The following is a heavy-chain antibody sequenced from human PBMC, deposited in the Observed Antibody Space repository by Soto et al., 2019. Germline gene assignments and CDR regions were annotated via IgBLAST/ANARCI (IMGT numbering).Heavy chain of an antibody. D-gene: IGHD4-17*01. CDR2: IKQDGSEK. CDR1: GFTFSSYW. V-gene: IGHV3-7*01. J-gene: IGHJ5*02. CDR3: ARDTYDYGDYGGWFDP. Sequence: EVQLVESGGGLVQPGGSLRLSCAASGFTFSSYWMSWVRQAPGKGLEWVANIKQDGSEKYYVDSVKGRFTISRDNAKNSLELQMNSLRAEDTAVYYCARDTYDYGDYGGWFDPWGQGTLVTVSS.